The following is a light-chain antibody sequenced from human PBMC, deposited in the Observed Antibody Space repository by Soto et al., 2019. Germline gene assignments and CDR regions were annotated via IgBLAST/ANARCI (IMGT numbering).Light chain of an antibody. Sequence: AIRMTQSPSSFSASTGDRVTITCRASQGISSYLAWYQQKPGKAPKLLIYAASTLQSGVPSRFSGSGSGTDFTLTISCLQSEDLATYYCQQYYSYLTFGPGTKVDIK. CDR2: AAS. CDR1: QGISSY. J-gene: IGKJ3*01. V-gene: IGKV1-8*01. CDR3: QQYYSYLT.